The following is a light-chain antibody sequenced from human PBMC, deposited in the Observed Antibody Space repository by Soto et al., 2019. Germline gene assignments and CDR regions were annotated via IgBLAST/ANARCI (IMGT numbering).Light chain of an antibody. Sequence: DIQMTQSPSSLSASVGDRVTITCRASQSISSFLTWYQQKAGKAPKLLIYAASSLQSGVPSRFSGSGSGTDFTRALSSLQPEDCASYYCQQSSRSPPTFGQGTTVELK. CDR1: QSISSF. CDR2: AAS. CDR3: QQSSRSPPT. V-gene: IGKV1-39*01. J-gene: IGKJ1*01.